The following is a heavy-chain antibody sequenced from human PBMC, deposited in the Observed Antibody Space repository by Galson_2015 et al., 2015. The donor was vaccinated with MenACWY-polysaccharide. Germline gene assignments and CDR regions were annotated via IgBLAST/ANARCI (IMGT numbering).Heavy chain of an antibody. CDR3: AVSRYSTNGVYYRGIADY. Sequence: PALVKPTQTLTLTCTFSGFSLSTTEVGVGWIRQSPGKALEWLAVIYRDDETRYSPSLKTKLTITKDTSRSQVVLTMTNRDPVDTGTYYCAVSRYSTNGVYYRGIADYWGQGTLVTVSS. V-gene: IGHV2-5*02. J-gene: IGHJ4*02. CDR2: IYRDDET. CDR1: GFSLSTTEVG. D-gene: IGHD2-8*01.